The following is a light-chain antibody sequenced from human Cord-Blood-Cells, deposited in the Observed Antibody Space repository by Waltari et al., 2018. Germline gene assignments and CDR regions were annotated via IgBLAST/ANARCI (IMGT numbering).Light chain of an antibody. CDR3: QVWDSSSDHYV. CDR2: YDS. Sequence: SYVLTQPPSVSVATGQTTRITCGGSDIGSKSVHWYQQKPGQAPVLVIDYDSDRPSGIPERFSGSNSGNTATLTISRVEAGDEADYYCQVWDSSSDHYVFGTGTKVTVL. CDR1: DIGSKS. V-gene: IGLV3-21*04. J-gene: IGLJ1*01.